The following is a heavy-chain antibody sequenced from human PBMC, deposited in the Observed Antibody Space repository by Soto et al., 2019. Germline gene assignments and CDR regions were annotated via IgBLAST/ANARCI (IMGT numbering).Heavy chain of an antibody. J-gene: IGHJ4*02. CDR1: GFTFSSYA. V-gene: IGHV3-30-3*01. D-gene: IGHD3-3*01. CDR3: ARDSGDYITIFGVVTGPSDY. CDR2: ISYDGSNK. Sequence: GGSLRLSCAASGFTFSSYAMHWVRQAPGKGLEWVAVISYDGSNKYYADSVKGRFTISRDNSKNTLYLQMNSLRAEDTAVYYCARDSGDYITIFGVVTGPSDYWGQGT.